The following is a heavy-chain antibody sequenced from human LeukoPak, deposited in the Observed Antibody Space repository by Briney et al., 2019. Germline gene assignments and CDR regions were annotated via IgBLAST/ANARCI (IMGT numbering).Heavy chain of an antibody. CDR1: GGSFSGYY. CDR3: ARAVGSGSFQTYYYYMNV. CDR2: INHSGST. J-gene: IGHJ6*03. D-gene: IGHD3-10*01. V-gene: IGHV4-34*01. Sequence: SETLSLTCAVYGGSFSGYYWSWIRQPPGKGLEWIGEINHSGSTNYNPSLKSRVTMSVDTSKNQFSLKLSSVTAADTAVYYCARAVGSGSFQTYYYYMNVWGKGTTVTISS.